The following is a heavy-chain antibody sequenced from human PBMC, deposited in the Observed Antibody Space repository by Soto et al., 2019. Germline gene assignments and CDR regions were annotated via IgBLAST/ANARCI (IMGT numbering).Heavy chain of an antibody. Sequence: LRLSCAASGFTFSSYSMNWVRQAPGKGLEWVSSISSSSSYIYYADSVKGRFTISRDNAKNSLYLQMNSLRAEDTAVYYCARDPAGTGTTDGMDVWGQGTTVTVSS. CDR3: ARDPAGTGTTDGMDV. CDR1: GFTFSSYS. CDR2: ISSSSSYI. V-gene: IGHV3-21*01. D-gene: IGHD1-7*01. J-gene: IGHJ6*02.